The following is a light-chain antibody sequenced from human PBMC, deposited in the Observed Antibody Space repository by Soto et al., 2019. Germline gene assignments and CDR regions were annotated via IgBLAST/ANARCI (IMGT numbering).Light chain of an antibody. CDR1: SSDVGGYNY. CDR3: SSYTSSSIDYV. Sequence: QSALTQPASVSGSPGQSITISCTGTSSDVGGYNYVSWYQQHPGRAPKLMIYEVSNRPSGVSNRFSGSKSGNTASLTISGLQAEDEADYYCSSYTSSSIDYVFGTGTNFTVL. J-gene: IGLJ1*01. V-gene: IGLV2-14*01. CDR2: EVS.